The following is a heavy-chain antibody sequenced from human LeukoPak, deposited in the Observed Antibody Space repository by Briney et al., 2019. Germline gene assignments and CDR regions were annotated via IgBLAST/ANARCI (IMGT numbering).Heavy chain of an antibody. CDR3: ARDSPGRYCSSSSCPSDAFDI. Sequence: GGSLRLSCAASGFTFSSYAMSWVRQAPGKGLEWVSAISGSGGSTYYADSVKGRFTISRDNSKNSLYLQINSLRAEDTAVYYCARDSPGRYCSSSSCPSDAFDIWGQGTMVTVSS. J-gene: IGHJ3*02. D-gene: IGHD2-2*01. V-gene: IGHV3-23*01. CDR2: ISGSGGST. CDR1: GFTFSSYA.